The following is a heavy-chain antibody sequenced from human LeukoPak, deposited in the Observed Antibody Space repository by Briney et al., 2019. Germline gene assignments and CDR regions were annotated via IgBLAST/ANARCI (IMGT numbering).Heavy chain of an antibody. CDR3: AKDPSVYYGDYIIR. CDR1: GFTFSSYS. J-gene: IGHJ4*02. D-gene: IGHD4-17*01. CDR2: FSVSDKTT. V-gene: IGHV3-23*01. Sequence: GGSLRLSCAASGFTFSSYSMNWVRQAPGKGLEWVSGFSVSDKTTYYADSVKGRFTISRDNSKNTLYLQINSLRAEDTAVYYCAKDPSVYYGDYIIRWGQGTLVIVSS.